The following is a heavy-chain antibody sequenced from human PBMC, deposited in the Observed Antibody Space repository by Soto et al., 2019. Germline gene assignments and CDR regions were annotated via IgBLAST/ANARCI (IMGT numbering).Heavy chain of an antibody. CDR1: GGTFNTHA. D-gene: IGHD1-1*01. CDR3: ARGPNWNARHYYYGMEV. CDR2: IVPIYGIP. V-gene: IGHV1-69*13. Sequence: SVKVSCKTSGGTFNTHAISWVRQAPGHGFEWMGGIVPIYGIPSHAQKFQGRVTITADEPTTTVYMELSSLRSDDTAVYYCARGPNWNARHYYYGMEVWGQGTPVTVS. J-gene: IGHJ6*01.